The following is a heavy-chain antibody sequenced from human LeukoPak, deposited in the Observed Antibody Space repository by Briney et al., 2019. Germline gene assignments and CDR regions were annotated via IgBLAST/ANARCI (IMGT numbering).Heavy chain of an antibody. CDR2: INPNSGGT. CDR3: ARGLYGSDAFDI. D-gene: IGHD3-16*01. J-gene: IGHJ3*02. V-gene: IGHV1-2*02. CDR1: GYTFTVYY. Sequence: ASVKVSCKASGYTFTVYYMHWVRQAPGQGLEWMGSINPNSGGTNYAQKFQGRVTMTRDTSISTAYMELSKLRSDDTAVYYCARGLYGSDAFDIWGQGTMVTVSS.